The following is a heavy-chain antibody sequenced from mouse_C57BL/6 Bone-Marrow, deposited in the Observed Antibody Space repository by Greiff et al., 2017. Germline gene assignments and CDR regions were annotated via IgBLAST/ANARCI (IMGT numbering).Heavy chain of an antibody. CDR1: GYTFTNYW. Sequence: VQLQQSGAELVRPGASVKLSCKASGYTFTNYWIGWVKQRPGHGLEWIGDIYPGGGYTNYNEKFKGKATLTADKSSSTAYMQLSSLTSEDSALYYCARSGDYRWVAYWGQGTGVTVSA. CDR2: IYPGGGYT. V-gene: IGHV1-63*01. D-gene: IGHD2-4*01. J-gene: IGHJ3*01. CDR3: ARSGDYRWVAY.